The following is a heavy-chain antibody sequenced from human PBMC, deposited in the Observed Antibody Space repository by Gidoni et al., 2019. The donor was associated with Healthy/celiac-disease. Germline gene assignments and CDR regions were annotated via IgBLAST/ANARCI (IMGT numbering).Heavy chain of an antibody. CDR3: AAVPAVTGGGYYYYGMDV. CDR1: GFTFTSSA. CDR2: IVVGSGNT. V-gene: IGHV1-58*01. D-gene: IGHD4-4*01. J-gene: IGHJ6*02. Sequence: QMQLVQSGPEVKKPGTSVKVPCKASGFTFTSSAVQWARQARGQRLVWIGWIVVGSGNTNSEKKLQERVTITRDMSTSTAYMGLSSLRSEDTAVYYCAAVPAVTGGGYYYYGMDVWGQGTTVTVSS.